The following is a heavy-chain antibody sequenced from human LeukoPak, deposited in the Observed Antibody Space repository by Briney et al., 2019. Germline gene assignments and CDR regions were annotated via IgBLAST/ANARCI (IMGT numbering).Heavy chain of an antibody. CDR2: INHSGST. Sequence: SETLSLTCAVYGGPFSGYYWSWIRQPPGKGLEWIGEINHSGSTNYNPSLKSRVTISVDTSKNQFSLKLSSVTAADTAVYYCAGVRSRVPAAKASIDYWGQGTLVTVSS. CDR3: AGVRSRVPAAKASIDY. CDR1: GGPFSGYY. V-gene: IGHV4-34*01. D-gene: IGHD2-2*01. J-gene: IGHJ4*02.